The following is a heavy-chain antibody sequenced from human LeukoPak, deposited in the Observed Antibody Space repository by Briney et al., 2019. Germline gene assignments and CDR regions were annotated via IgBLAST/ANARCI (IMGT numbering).Heavy chain of an antibody. CDR3: ARGGGGWLHNWFDP. Sequence: SETLSLTCTVSGGSISSSSYYWGWIRQPPGKGLEWIGSIYHSGSTYYNPSLKSRVTISVDTSKNQFSLKLSSVTAADTAVYYCARGGGGWLHNWFDPWGQGTLVTVSS. D-gene: IGHD3-22*01. V-gene: IGHV4-39*07. J-gene: IGHJ5*02. CDR2: IYHSGST. CDR1: GGSISSSSYY.